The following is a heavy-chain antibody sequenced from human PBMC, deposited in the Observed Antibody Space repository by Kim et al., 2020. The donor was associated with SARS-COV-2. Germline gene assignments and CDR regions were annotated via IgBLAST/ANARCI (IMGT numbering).Heavy chain of an antibody. D-gene: IGHD6-13*01. Sequence: YYADSVKGRFTISRDNAKNSLYLQMNSLRAEDTAVYYCARALRSSVAFDIWGQGTMVTVSS. V-gene: IGHV3-21*01. CDR3: ARALRSSVAFDI. J-gene: IGHJ3*02.